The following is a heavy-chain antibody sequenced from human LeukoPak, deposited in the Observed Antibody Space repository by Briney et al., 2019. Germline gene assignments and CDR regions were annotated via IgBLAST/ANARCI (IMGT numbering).Heavy chain of an antibody. CDR2: IRSKTNGGTT. CDR1: GFTFGDYV. Sequence: PGGSLRLSCRGSGFTFGDYVMSWVRQAPGKGLEWIGFIRSKTNGGTTEYAASVKDRFFISRDDAKSTTFLHMNSLKTEDTAVYYCTFSGWYYFHHWGQGTLVTVSS. CDR3: TFSGWYYFHH. D-gene: IGHD6-19*01. J-gene: IGHJ4*02. V-gene: IGHV3-49*04.